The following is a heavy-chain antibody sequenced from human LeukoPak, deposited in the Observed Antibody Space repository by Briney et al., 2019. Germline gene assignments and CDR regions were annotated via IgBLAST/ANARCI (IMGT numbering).Heavy chain of an antibody. CDR1: GGSITNNY. CDR2: INQSGST. D-gene: IGHD3-3*01. J-gene: IGHJ3*02. V-gene: IGHV4-34*01. Sequence: SETLSLTCAVYGGSITNNYWTWIRQPPGKGLEWIGEINQSGSTNYNPSLKSRVTMSVDTSKNQFSLNLSSVTATDTAVYYCARVARIFGVSYAFDIWGQGTMVTVSS. CDR3: ARVARIFGVSYAFDI.